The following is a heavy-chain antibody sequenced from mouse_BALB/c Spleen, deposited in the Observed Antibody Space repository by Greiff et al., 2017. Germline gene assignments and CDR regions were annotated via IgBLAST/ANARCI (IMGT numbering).Heavy chain of an antibody. Sequence: EVMLVESGGGLVKPGGSLKLSCAASGFTFSSYAMSWVRQTPEKRLEWVASISSGGSTYYPDSVKGRFTISRDNARNILYLQMSSLRSEDTAMYYCARGEVYYGSSYWYFDVWGAGTTVTVSS. CDR3: ARGEVYYGSSYWYFDV. D-gene: IGHD1-1*01. CDR1: GFTFSSYA. J-gene: IGHJ1*01. CDR2: ISSGGST. V-gene: IGHV5-6-5*01.